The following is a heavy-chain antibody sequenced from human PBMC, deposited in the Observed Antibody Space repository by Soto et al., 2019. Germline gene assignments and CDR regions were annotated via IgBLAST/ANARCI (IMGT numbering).Heavy chain of an antibody. CDR2: INSDGST. V-gene: IGHV3-53*01. CDR1: GFLVNSAY. Sequence: EVQLVESGGGLITPGGSLRLSCAASGFLVNSAYMTWVRQAPGKGLEWLSMINSDGSTLYAESVKGRFTISRDNSKKRLDFKMNSLRAEDTAMYYCARSGYSFAWGYWGQGTLVIVTS. D-gene: IGHD5-18*01. CDR3: ARSGYSFAWGY. J-gene: IGHJ4*02.